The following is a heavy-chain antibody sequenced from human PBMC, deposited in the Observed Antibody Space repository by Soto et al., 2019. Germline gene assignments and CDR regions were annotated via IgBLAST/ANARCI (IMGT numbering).Heavy chain of an antibody. V-gene: IGHV4-39*07. CDR1: GGSVSSSSCY. CDR3: ARRTLYYYDSSGYYYVQTYYFDY. J-gene: IGHJ4*02. Sequence: SETLSLTCTVSGGSVSSSSCYWGWIRQPPGKGLEWIGSIYYSGSTYYNPSLKSRVTISVDKSKNQFSLKLSSVTAADTAVYYCARRTLYYYDSSGYYYVQTYYFDYWGQGTLVTVSS. CDR2: IYYSGST. D-gene: IGHD3-22*01.